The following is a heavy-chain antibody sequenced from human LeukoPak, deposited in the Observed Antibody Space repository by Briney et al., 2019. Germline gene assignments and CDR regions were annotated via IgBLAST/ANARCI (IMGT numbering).Heavy chain of an antibody. CDR1: GYTFTSYG. V-gene: IGHV1-18*04. J-gene: IGHJ2*01. D-gene: IGHD4-17*01. CDR2: ISAYNGNK. Sequence: DSVRVSCRASGYTFTSYGISWVRQAPGQGLEGMGWISAYNGNKNYAQNLQCRLTMTTDTSTSTAYMELRSLRSDDTAVYYCARASQSVTTPWYFDLWSRGTLLTVSS. CDR3: ARASQSVTTPWYFDL.